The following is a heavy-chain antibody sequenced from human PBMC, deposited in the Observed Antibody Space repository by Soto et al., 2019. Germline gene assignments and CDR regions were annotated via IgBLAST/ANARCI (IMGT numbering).Heavy chain of an antibody. CDR3: ARVVAGQLRFDP. CDR1: GGTFSSYA. CDR2: IIPIFGTA. Sequence: SVKVSCKASGGTFSSYAISWVRQAPGQGLEWMGGIIPIFGTANYAQKFQGRVTITADESTSTAYMELSSLRSEDTAVYYCARVVAGQLRFDPWGQGTLVTVSS. J-gene: IGHJ5*02. V-gene: IGHV1-69*13. D-gene: IGHD2-15*01.